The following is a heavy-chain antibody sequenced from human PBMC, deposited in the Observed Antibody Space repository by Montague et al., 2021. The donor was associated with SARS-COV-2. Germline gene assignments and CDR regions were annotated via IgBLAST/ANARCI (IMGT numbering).Heavy chain of an antibody. CDR3: ARVASEHTAMAPDY. CDR2: ISMSETRT. V-gene: IGHV3-48*04. J-gene: IGHJ4*02. D-gene: IGHD5-18*01. Sequence: SLRLSCAAAGFTFSRYSMNWVRQAPGKGLEWISYISMSETRTQYADSVKGRFTISRDNARNSLYLQMRSLTGGDTAVYYCARVASEHTAMAPDYWGQGTLVTVSS. CDR1: GFTFSRYS.